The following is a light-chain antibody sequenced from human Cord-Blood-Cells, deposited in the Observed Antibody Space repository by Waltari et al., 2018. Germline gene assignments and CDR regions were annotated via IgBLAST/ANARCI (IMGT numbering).Light chain of an antibody. J-gene: IGKJ2*01. CDR1: QSVSSY. CDR3: QQRSSYT. V-gene: IGKV3-11*01. CDR2: DAS. Sequence: EIVLTQSPATLSLSPGERATLSCRASQSVSSYLAWYQQKPGKAPRLLIYDASNRATGIPARFSGSGSATDFTLTISSLEPEDFAVYYCQQRSSYTFGQGTKLEIK.